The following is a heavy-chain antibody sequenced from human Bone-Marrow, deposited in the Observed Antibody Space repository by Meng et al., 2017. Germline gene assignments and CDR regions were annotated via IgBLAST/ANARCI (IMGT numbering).Heavy chain of an antibody. CDR1: GYSFSIYG. J-gene: IGHJ3*02. V-gene: IGHV1-18*01. CDR2: ISAYTDSA. D-gene: IGHD2-15*01. Sequence: ASVKVSCKASGYSFSIYGISWVRQAPGQGLEWMGWISAYTDSAKYAQNLQGRVTMTTDTSTNTIYMEVRSLRSDDTAVYYCARDFMCSGGSCLDVFDIWGQGKKVT. CDR3: ARDFMCSGGSCLDVFDI.